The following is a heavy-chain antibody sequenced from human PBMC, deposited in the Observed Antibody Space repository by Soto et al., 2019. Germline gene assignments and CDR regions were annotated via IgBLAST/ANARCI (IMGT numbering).Heavy chain of an antibody. D-gene: IGHD3-22*01. V-gene: IGHV1-46*01. Sequence: GASVKVSCKASGDTFTSYYMHWVRQAPGQGLEWMGIINPSGGSTSYAQKFQGRVTMTRDTSTSTVYMELSSLRSEDTAVYYCARGFYYDSSGSGDAFDIWGQGTMVTVSS. CDR3: ARGFYYDSSGSGDAFDI. CDR2: INPSGGST. CDR1: GDTFTSYY. J-gene: IGHJ3*02.